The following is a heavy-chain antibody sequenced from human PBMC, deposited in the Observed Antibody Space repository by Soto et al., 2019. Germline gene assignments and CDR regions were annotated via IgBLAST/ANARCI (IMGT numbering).Heavy chain of an antibody. CDR2: IKNKANSYTT. CDR3: ARVSLVGPSGGRYFDY. CDR1: GFTFSAHY. J-gene: IGHJ4*02. D-gene: IGHD1-26*01. V-gene: IGHV3-72*01. Sequence: GGSLRLSCAASGFTFSAHYMDWVRQAPGKGLEWAGRIKNKANSYTTEYAASVEGRFTISREDSQNSLYLQMNSLKTEDTAVYYCARVSLVGPSGGRYFDYWGQGSQVTVSS.